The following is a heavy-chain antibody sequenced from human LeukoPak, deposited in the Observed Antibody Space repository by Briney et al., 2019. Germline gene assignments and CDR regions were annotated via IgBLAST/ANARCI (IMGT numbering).Heavy chain of an antibody. D-gene: IGHD3-22*01. Sequence: SQTLSLTCTVSGGSISSGGYYWSWIRQHPGKGLEWIGYIYYSGSTYYNPPLKSRVTISVDTSKNQFSLKLSSVTAADTAVYYCARVVRPITMIVDNWFDPWGQGTLVTVSS. CDR1: GGSISSGGYY. CDR3: ARVVRPITMIVDNWFDP. J-gene: IGHJ5*02. V-gene: IGHV4-31*03. CDR2: IYYSGST.